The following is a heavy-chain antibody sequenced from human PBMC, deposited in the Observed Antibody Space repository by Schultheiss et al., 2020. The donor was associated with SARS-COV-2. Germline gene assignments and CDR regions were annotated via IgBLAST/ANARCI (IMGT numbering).Heavy chain of an antibody. J-gene: IGHJ4*02. CDR3: ARATAFYGDYVMVRYYFDY. CDR2: IYYSGST. CDR1: GGSISSGGYY. Sequence: SETLSLTCTVSGGSISSGGYYWSWIRQHPGKGLEWIAYIYYSGSTYYNPSLKSRVTISVDTSKNQFSLKLSSVTAADTAVYYCARATAFYGDYVMVRYYFDYWGQGTLVTVSS. D-gene: IGHD4-17*01. V-gene: IGHV4-31*03.